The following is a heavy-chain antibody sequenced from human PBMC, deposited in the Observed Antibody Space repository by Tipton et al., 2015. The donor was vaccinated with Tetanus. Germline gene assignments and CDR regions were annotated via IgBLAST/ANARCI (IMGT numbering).Heavy chain of an antibody. CDR1: GYTFTGYY. V-gene: IGHV1-2*02. Sequence: QSGPEVKKPGASVKVSCKASGYTFTGYYMHWVRQAPGQGLEWMGWINPNSGGTNYAQKFQGRVTMTRDTSISTAYMELSRLRSDDTAVYYCAKADISGWYDSGYWGQGTLVTVSS. J-gene: IGHJ4*02. D-gene: IGHD6-19*01. CDR2: INPNSGGT. CDR3: AKADISGWYDSGY.